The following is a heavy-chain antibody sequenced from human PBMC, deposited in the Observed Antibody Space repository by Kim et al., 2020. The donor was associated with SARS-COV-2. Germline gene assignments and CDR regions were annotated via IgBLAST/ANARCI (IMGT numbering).Heavy chain of an antibody. J-gene: IGHJ3*02. Sequence: SETLSLTCAVYGGSFSGYYWSWIRQPPGKGLEWIGEINHSGSTNYNPSLKSRVTISVATSKNQFSLKLSSVTAADTAVYYCARGKIAAADLYAFEIWGQGTMVTVSS. V-gene: IGHV4-34*01. CDR3: ARGKIAAADLYAFEI. D-gene: IGHD6-13*01. CDR1: GGSFSGYY. CDR2: INHSGST.